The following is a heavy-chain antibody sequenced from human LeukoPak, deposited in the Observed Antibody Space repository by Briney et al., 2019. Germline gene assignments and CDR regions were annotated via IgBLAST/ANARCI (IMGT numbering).Heavy chain of an antibody. CDR3: ASGGERYSSGWYGDY. J-gene: IGHJ4*02. Sequence: SVKVSCKASGYTFTGFYMHWVRQAPGQGLEWMGWINPNSGGTKYAQKFQGRVTMTRDTSISTAYMELSRLTSDDMAVYYCASGGERYSSGWYGDYWGQGTLVTVSS. D-gene: IGHD6-19*01. V-gene: IGHV1-2*02. CDR2: INPNSGGT. CDR1: GYTFTGFY.